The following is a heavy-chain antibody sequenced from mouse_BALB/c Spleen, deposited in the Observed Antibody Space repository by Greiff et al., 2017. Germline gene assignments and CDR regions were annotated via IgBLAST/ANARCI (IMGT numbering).Heavy chain of an antibody. V-gene: IGHV1-74*01. D-gene: IGHD1-1*01. Sequence: QVQLQQSGPQLVRPGASVKISCKASGYSFTSYWMHWVKQRPGQGLEWIGMIDPSDSETRLNQKFKDKATLTVDKSSSTAYMQLSSPTSEDSAVYYCAKPLRGFAYWGQGTLVTVSA. CDR3: AKPLRGFAY. J-gene: IGHJ3*01. CDR2: IDPSDSET. CDR1: GYSFTSYW.